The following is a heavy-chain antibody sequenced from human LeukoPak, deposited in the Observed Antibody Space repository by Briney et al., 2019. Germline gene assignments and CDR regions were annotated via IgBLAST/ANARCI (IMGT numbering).Heavy chain of an antibody. CDR3: ARRTTITANGAFDI. J-gene: IGHJ3*02. Sequence: SETLSLTCTVSGGSISSGSYYWSWIRQPAGKGLEWIGRIYTSGSTNYNPSLKSRVTISVDTSKNQFSLKLSSVTAADTAVYYCARRTTITANGAFDIWGQGTMVTVSS. V-gene: IGHV4-61*02. D-gene: IGHD5-18*01. CDR2: IYTSGST. CDR1: GGSISSGSYY.